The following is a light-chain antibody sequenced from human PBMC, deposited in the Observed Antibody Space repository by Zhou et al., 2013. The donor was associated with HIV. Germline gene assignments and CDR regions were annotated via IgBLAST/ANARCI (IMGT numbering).Light chain of an antibody. Sequence: EVVMTQSPSTLSVSPGERVTLSCRASQNVFSNLAWYQQRPGQAPRLLIYGASSRATGIPARFSVSGSGTDFTLTISRLEPEDFAVYYCQRYGNSRFTFGPGTTIEIK. J-gene: IGKJ3*01. CDR1: QNVFSN. V-gene: IGKV3-20*01. CDR3: QRYGNSRFT. CDR2: GAS.